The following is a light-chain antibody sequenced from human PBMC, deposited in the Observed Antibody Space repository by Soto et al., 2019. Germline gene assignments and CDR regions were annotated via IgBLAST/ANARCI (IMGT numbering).Light chain of an antibody. CDR2: KAS. CDR3: QQYNDYHLT. Sequence: DIQMTQSPSTLSASVGDRVTITCRASQRISSWLAWYQPKPGKAPKLLMYKASNLESGVPSRFSGTGSGTEFTLTISSLQPDDFASYHCQQYNDYHLTCGGGIKVEI. V-gene: IGKV1-5*03. J-gene: IGKJ4*01. CDR1: QRISSW.